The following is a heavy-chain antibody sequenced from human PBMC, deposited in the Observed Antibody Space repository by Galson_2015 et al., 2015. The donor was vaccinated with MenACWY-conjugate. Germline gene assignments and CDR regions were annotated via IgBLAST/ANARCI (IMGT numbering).Heavy chain of an antibody. Sequence: ETLSLTCTISGGSVSSSSYYWGWIRQPPGKGLEWIGSIYYSGSTNYNPSLKSRVTISVDTSKNRFSLKLSSVTAADTAVYYCARHHYGSGSYYYDVIDYWGQGTLVTVSS. J-gene: IGHJ4*02. CDR2: IYYSGST. D-gene: IGHD3-10*01. CDR1: GGSVSSSSYY. V-gene: IGHV4-39*01. CDR3: ARHHYGSGSYYYDVIDY.